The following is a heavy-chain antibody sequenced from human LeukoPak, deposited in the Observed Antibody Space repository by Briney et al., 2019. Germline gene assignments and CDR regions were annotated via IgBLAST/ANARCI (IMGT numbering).Heavy chain of an antibody. Sequence: PGGSLRLSCAASAFTFSNYAMSWVRQAPGKGLEYVSALSASGAKTYYADSVKGRFTISRDNSKNTLYLQMNSLRAEDTAVYYCARVEVPVHYEFGNYWGQGTLVTVSS. CDR2: LSASGAKT. CDR1: AFTFSNYA. CDR3: ARVEVPVHYEFGNY. J-gene: IGHJ4*02. D-gene: IGHD2-2*01. V-gene: IGHV3-23*01.